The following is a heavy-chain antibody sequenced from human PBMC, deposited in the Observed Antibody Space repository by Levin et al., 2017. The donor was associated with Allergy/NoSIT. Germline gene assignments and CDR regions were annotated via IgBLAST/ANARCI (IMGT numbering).Heavy chain of an antibody. CDR1: GGSFSGYY. CDR3: ARARYDFWSPQNWFDP. V-gene: IGHV4-34*01. Sequence: SQTLSLTCAVYGGSFSGYYWSWIRQPPGKGLEWIGEINHSGSTNYNPSLKSRVTISVDTSKNQFSLKLSSVTAADTAVYYCARARYDFWSPQNWFDPWGQGTLVTVSS. D-gene: IGHD3-3*01. J-gene: IGHJ5*02. CDR2: INHSGST.